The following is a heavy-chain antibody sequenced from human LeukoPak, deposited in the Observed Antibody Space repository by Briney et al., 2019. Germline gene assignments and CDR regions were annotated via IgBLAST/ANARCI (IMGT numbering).Heavy chain of an antibody. CDR1: GFNFSSYG. J-gene: IGHJ3*02. CDR2: IWYDGSKK. D-gene: IGHD4-17*01. V-gene: IGHV3-33*01. Sequence: GGSLRLSCAASGFNFSSYGMHWVRQAPGKGLEWVALIWYDGSKKFYTDSVKGRFTISRDNSKNTLYLQMNSLRAEDTAVYYCARDEAVMTTVLSDAFDIWGQGTMVTVSS. CDR3: ARDEAVMTTVLSDAFDI.